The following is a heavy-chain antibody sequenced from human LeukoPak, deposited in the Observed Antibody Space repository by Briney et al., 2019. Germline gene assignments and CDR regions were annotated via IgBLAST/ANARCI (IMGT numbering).Heavy chain of an antibody. CDR2: IYGGGST. CDR1: GGSISSYY. V-gene: IGHV4-4*07. J-gene: IGHJ6*03. D-gene: IGHD5-24*01. Sequence: SETLSLTCTVSGGSISSYYWSWIRQPAGKGLEWIGRIYGGGSTNYNPSLKSRVTMSVDTSKNQFSLNLSSVTAADTAVYYCARGPSPMSNSIKSSNYYYYMDVWGKGTTVTVSS. CDR3: ARGPSPMSNSIKSSNYYYYMDV.